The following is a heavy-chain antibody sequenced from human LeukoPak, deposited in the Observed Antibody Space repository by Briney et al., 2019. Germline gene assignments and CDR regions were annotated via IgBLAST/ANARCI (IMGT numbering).Heavy chain of an antibody. CDR3: ARERGYCVSSSCYTSDAFDI. J-gene: IGHJ3*02. V-gene: IGHV1-2*02. Sequence: GASVKVSCKTSGYTFTGYSIHWVRQAPGHGLEWMGWINPIGCGTIYAQRFQGRVTMTRDTSISTAYMEVNRLRSDDTAVYYCARERGYCVSSSCYTSDAFDIWGQGTMVTVSS. CDR1: GYTFTGYS. D-gene: IGHD2-2*02. CDR2: INPIGCGT.